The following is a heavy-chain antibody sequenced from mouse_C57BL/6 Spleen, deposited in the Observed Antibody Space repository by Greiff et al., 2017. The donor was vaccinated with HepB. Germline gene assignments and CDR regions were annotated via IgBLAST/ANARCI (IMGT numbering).Heavy chain of an antibody. CDR1: GYTFTSYG. CDR2: IYPRSGNT. V-gene: IGHV1-81*01. J-gene: IGHJ3*01. D-gene: IGHD1-1*01. CDR3: ARSGDYYGSSPAWFAY. Sequence: QVQLQQSGAELARPGASVKLSCKASGYTFTSYGISWVKQRTGQGLEWIGEIYPRSGNTYYNEKFKGKATLTADKSSSTAYMELRSLTSEDSAVYFCARSGDYYGSSPAWFAYWGQGTLVTVSA.